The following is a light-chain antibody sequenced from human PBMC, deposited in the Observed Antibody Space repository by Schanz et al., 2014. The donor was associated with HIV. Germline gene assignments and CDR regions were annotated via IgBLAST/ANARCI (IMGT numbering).Light chain of an antibody. Sequence: QSVLTQPPSASGTPGQRVTISCSGSSSNIGSNTVNWYQHLPGAAPKLLIYANNLRPSGVPDRFSGSKSGTSASLAISGLQSEDEADYYCSSYAGSNRGVFGGGTKLTVL. J-gene: IGLJ2*01. V-gene: IGLV1-44*01. CDR3: SSYAGSNRGV. CDR1: SSNIGSNT. CDR2: ANN.